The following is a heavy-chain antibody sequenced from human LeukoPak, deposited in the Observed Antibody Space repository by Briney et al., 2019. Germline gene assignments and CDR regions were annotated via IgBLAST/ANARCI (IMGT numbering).Heavy chain of an antibody. CDR1: GGSISSSNW. D-gene: IGHD3-9*01. V-gene: IGHV4-4*02. J-gene: IGHJ4*02. CDR2: IYHSGST. Sequence: SGTLSLTCAVSGGSISSSNWWSWVRQPPGKGLEWIGEIYHSGSTNYNPSLKSRVTLSVDKSKNQFSLKLSSVTAADTAVYYCARDNHDILTGYYFDYWGQGTLVTVSS. CDR3: ARDNHDILTGYYFDY.